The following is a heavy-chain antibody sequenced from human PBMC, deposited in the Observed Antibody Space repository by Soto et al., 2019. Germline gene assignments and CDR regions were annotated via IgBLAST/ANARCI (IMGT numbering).Heavy chain of an antibody. Sequence: SETLSLTCSVSGDSISTVDYFWAWIRQPPGQALEYIGYIYKSATTYYNPSFESRVAISLDTSKSQFSLTVTSVTAADTAVYFCARGRYCLTGRCFPNWFDSWGQGTLVTVSS. J-gene: IGHJ5*01. CDR1: GDSISTVDYF. D-gene: IGHD2-15*01. CDR3: ARGRYCLTGRCFPNWFDS. V-gene: IGHV4-30-4*01. CDR2: IYKSATT.